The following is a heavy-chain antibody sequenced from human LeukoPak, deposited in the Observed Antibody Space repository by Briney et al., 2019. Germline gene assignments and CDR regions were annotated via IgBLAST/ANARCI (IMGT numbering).Heavy chain of an antibody. CDR1: GGSISSYY. CDR3: ARDLGCSGGSCLSYFDY. V-gene: IGHV4-4*07. CDR2: IYTSGST. D-gene: IGHD2-15*01. Sequence: SETLSLTCTVSGGSISSYYWSWIRQPAGKGLEWIGRIYTSGSTNYNPSLKSRVTMSVDTSKNQFSLKLSSVTAADTAVYYCARDLGCSGGSCLSYFDYWGQGTLVTVSS. J-gene: IGHJ4*02.